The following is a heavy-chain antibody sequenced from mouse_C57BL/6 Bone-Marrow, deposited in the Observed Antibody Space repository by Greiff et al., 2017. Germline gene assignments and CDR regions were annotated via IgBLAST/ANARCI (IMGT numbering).Heavy chain of an antibody. Sequence: QVQLQQPGAELVKPGASVKLSCKASGYTFTSYWMHWVKQRPGQSLEWIGMIHPNSGSTNYNEKFKSKATLTVDKSSSTAYMQLSSLTSEDSAVYYCARRPLYYDYDGWYFDVWGTGTTVTVSS. V-gene: IGHV1-64*01. CDR1: GYTFTSYW. J-gene: IGHJ1*03. D-gene: IGHD2-4*01. CDR3: ARRPLYYDYDGWYFDV. CDR2: IHPNSGST.